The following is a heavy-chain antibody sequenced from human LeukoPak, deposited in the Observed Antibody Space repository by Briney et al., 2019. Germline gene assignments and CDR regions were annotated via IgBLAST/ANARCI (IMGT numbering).Heavy chain of an antibody. D-gene: IGHD1-26*01. CDR3: ARNLKRSYVVDYYGMDV. CDR2: INPSGGST. Sequence: ASVKVSCKASGYTFTSYYMHWVRQAPGQGLEWMGIINPSGGSTSYAQKFQGRVTMTRGTSTSTVYMELSSLRSEDTAVYYCARNLKRSYVVDYYGMDVWGQGTTVTVSS. CDR1: GYTFTSYY. J-gene: IGHJ6*02. V-gene: IGHV1-46*01.